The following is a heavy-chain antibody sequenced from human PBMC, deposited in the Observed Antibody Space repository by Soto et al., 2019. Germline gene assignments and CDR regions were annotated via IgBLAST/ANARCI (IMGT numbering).Heavy chain of an antibody. D-gene: IGHD1-26*01. Sequence: QVQLLQSGAEVKKPGSSVKDSCKASGGTFSSYAITWVRQAPGQGLEWMGGIIPILGSANYAQKFQDRVTITADESTSTTYMELSSLRSEDAAVYYCASRERVDAFDIWGQGTMVTVSS. V-gene: IGHV1-69*01. CDR1: GGTFSSYA. CDR2: IIPILGSA. J-gene: IGHJ3*02. CDR3: ASRERVDAFDI.